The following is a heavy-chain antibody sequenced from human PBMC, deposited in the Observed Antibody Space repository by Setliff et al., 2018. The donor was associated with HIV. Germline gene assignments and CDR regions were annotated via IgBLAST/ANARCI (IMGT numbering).Heavy chain of an antibody. V-gene: IGHV4-31*03. J-gene: IGHJ4*02. CDR2: IYYSGSA. D-gene: IGHD3-16*01. CDR3: ARVPLSSPSRPGGYFEY. CDR1: GGSISSGAYY. Sequence: PSETLSLTCTVSGGSISSGAYYWSWIRQHPGKGLEWIGYIYYSGSAYYNPSLKSRVTISVDTSKNQFSLKLNSVTAADTAVYYCARVPLSSPSRPGGYFEYWGQGTLVTVSS.